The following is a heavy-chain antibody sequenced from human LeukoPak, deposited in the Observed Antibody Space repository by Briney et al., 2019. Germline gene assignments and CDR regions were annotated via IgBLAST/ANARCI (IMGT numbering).Heavy chain of an antibody. CDR2: ISRSSSSK. Sequence: GGSLRLSCAASGFTFSSYSMNWVRQAPGKGLEWVAYISRSSSSKHYADSVKGRFTISRDNSKNTLYLQMNSLRADDTAIYYCARCRDSGSCNLLRYWGQGTLVTVSS. D-gene: IGHD1-26*01. J-gene: IGHJ4*02. V-gene: IGHV3-48*01. CDR3: ARCRDSGSCNLLRY. CDR1: GFTFSSYS.